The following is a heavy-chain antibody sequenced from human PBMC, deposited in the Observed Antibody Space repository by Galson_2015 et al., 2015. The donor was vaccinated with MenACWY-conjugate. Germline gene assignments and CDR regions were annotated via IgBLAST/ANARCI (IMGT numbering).Heavy chain of an antibody. CDR2: IRDSDHAT. D-gene: IGHD2-21*01. V-gene: IGHV3-23*01. CDR1: GFPLRNYA. CDR3: ARVPRRTYDCRGVCIDS. J-gene: IGHJ4*02. Sequence: LRLSCAASGFPLRNYAMNWVRQPPGPGLEWLSSIRDSDHATDYADSVRGRFTVSRDDSKNTLFLQMDSLRAEDSAVDYCARVPRRTYDCRGVCIDSRGQGTLLTVCS.